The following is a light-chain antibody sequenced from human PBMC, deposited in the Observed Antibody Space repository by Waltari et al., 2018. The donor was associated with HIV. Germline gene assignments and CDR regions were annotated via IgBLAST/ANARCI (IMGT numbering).Light chain of an antibody. CDR3: QQRSNWPPLT. Sequence: EIVLTQSPATLSLSPGERATLSCRTSQSVNNYLAWYQQKPGQAPRLLIYDASNSATGIPARFSGSGSWTDFTLTISSLEPEDFAVYYCQQRSNWPPLTFGGGTKVEIK. J-gene: IGKJ4*01. CDR1: QSVNNY. CDR2: DAS. V-gene: IGKV3-11*01.